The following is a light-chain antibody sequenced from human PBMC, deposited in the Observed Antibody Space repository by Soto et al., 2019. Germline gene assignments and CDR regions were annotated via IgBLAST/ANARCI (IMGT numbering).Light chain of an antibody. J-gene: IGLJ1*01. V-gene: IGLV2-8*01. CDR3: VSFAGGTYV. Sequence: QSVLTQPPSASGSPGQSCTISFTGTSSDVGAYIFVSQYKQRQGKAPKRMIYDVNRRPPGVPERSSGSKAVNTASLNVSGLQAEDNSDYYCVSFAGGTYVFGTGPKVTVL. CDR2: DVN. CDR1: SSDVGAYIF.